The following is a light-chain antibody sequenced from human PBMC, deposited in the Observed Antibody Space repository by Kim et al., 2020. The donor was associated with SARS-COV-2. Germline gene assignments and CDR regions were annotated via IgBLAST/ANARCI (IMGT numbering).Light chain of an antibody. J-gene: IGKJ1*01. Sequence: EIVLTQSPGTLSLSPGERATLSCRASQSVNRDYVAWYQHKPGQAPRLLIYGPSTRATGIPDRFSGGGSGADFTLTISGLEPEYFAIYYCQLYGRSPMFGQGTKVDIK. V-gene: IGKV3-20*01. CDR2: GPS. CDR1: QSVNRDY. CDR3: QLYGRSPM.